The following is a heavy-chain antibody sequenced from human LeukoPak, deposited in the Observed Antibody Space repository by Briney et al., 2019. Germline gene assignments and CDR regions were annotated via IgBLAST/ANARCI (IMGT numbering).Heavy chain of an antibody. CDR1: GGSLSSYY. CDR3: ARLLSGSGSYYFEY. Sequence: SETLSLTCTVSGGSLSSYYWSWIRQPPGKGLEWIGYIYYSGSTYYNPSLKSRVTISVDTSRKQFSLKLSSVTAADTAVYYCARLLSGSGSYYFEYWGQGTLVTVSS. J-gene: IGHJ4*02. D-gene: IGHD3-10*01. V-gene: IGHV4-59*06. CDR2: IYYSGST.